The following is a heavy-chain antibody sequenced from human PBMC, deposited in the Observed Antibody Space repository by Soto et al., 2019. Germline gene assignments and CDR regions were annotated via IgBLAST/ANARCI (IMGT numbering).Heavy chain of an antibody. Sequence: EVQLVESGGGMVQPGGSLRVSCAASGFTLSSYSMHWVRQAPGKGLEWVSYISGSGGTIYYADSVKGRFTIARDNAKNSVSVQMNSLRDEDTAVYFCARETGLRSSGWSYYFDFWGQGTRVTVSS. J-gene: IGHJ4*02. V-gene: IGHV3-48*02. CDR1: GFTLSSYS. CDR2: ISGSGGTI. D-gene: IGHD6-19*01. CDR3: ARETGLRSSGWSYYFDF.